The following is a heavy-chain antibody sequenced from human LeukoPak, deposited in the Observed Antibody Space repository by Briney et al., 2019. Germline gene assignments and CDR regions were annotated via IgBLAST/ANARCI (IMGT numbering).Heavy chain of an antibody. J-gene: IGHJ1*01. Sequence: GGSLRLSCAASGFTFSTYWMLWLRQAPGRGLVWVSRIKSDGSTNYADSVKGRFTISRDNAKNTLSLQMNSLRPEDTGVYYCARAPSEIGGYYPEYFRHWGQGTLVTVSS. V-gene: IGHV3-74*01. CDR3: ARAPSEIGGYYPEYFRH. CDR1: GFTFSTYW. CDR2: IKSDGST. D-gene: IGHD3-3*01.